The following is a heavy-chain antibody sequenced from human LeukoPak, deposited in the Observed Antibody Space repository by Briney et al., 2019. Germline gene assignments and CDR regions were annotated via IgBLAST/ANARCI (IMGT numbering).Heavy chain of an antibody. CDR1: GYTFTGYY. Sequence: ASVKVSCKASGYTFTGYYIHWVRQAPGQGPEWMGLINLYNGGANFVRKFQGRVTMTRDTSISTAYMELSRLRSDDTAVYYCAREGSSSGSFDYWGQGTLVTVSS. D-gene: IGHD6-6*01. J-gene: IGHJ4*02. CDR3: AREGSSSGSFDY. CDR2: INLYNGGA. V-gene: IGHV1-2*02.